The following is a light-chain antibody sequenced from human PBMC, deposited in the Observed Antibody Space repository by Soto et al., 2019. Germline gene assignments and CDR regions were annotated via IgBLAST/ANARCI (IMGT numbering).Light chain of an antibody. CDR3: QQYSVYWT. CDR1: QSVSTR. Sequence: DIQMTQSPSSLSASVGDRVTIICRASQSVSTRLAWYQQKPGKAPKVLIYDASSWAGGVPSRFTGSGSGTEFTHTINSLQPDDFATYYCQQYSVYWTFGQGTKVDIK. CDR2: DAS. J-gene: IGKJ1*01. V-gene: IGKV1-5*02.